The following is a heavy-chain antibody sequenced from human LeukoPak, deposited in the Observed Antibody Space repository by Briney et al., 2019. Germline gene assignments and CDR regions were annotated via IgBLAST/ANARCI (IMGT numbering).Heavy chain of an antibody. D-gene: IGHD3-22*01. CDR3: ARFGSGYYQFDY. CDR2: ISSSSSYI. V-gene: IGHV3-21*01. CDR1: GFTFSSYS. Sequence: KTGGSLRLSCAASGFTFSSYSMNWARQAPGKGLEWVSSISSSSSYIYYADSVKGRFTISRDNAKNSLYLQMNSLRAEDTAVYYCARFGSGYYQFDYWGQGTLVTVSS. J-gene: IGHJ4*02.